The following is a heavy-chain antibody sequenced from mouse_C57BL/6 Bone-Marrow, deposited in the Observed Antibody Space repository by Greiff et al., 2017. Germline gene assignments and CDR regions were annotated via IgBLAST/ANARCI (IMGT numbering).Heavy chain of an antibody. J-gene: IGHJ1*03. CDR3: ARWGITTVVASRYWYFDV. D-gene: IGHD1-1*01. V-gene: IGHV1-69*01. CDR2: IDPSDSYT. CDR1: GYTFTSYW. Sequence: VKLQQPGAELVMPGASVKLSCKASGYTFTSYWMHWVKQRPGQGLEWIGEIDPSDSYTNYNQKFKGKSTLTVDKSSSTAYMQLSSLTSEDSAVYYCARWGITTVVASRYWYFDVWGTGTTVTVSS.